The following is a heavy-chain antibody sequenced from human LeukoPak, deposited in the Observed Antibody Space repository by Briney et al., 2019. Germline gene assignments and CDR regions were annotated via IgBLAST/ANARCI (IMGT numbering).Heavy chain of an antibody. V-gene: IGHV4-59*12. CDR3: ARDQKTYSSSWGPSYWYFDL. CDR1: GGSISSYY. CDR2: IYYSGST. D-gene: IGHD6-13*01. Sequence: QTSETLSLTCTVSGGSISSYYWSWIRQPPGKGLEWIGYIYYSGSTNYNPSLKSRVTISVDTSKNQFSLKLSSVTAADTAVYYCARDQKTYSSSWGPSYWYFDLWDRGTLVTVSS. J-gene: IGHJ2*01.